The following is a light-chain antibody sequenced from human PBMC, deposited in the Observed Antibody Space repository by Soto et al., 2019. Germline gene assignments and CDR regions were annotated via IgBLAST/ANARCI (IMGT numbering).Light chain of an antibody. V-gene: IGKV3-20*01. J-gene: IGKJ3*01. Sequence: EIVLTQSPGNLSLSPGESATLSCRASQSVSSSYLAWYQQKPGQAPRLLISAAYSRASGIPGRFSGSGSGTDFTLTIRSLEPEYFAVYYCQHYGGPSTFGPGTKVYIK. CDR2: AAY. CDR3: QHYGGPST. CDR1: QSVSSSY.